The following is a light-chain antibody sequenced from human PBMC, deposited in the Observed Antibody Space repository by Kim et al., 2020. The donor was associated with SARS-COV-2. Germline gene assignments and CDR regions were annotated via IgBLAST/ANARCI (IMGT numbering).Light chain of an antibody. J-gene: IGLJ1*01. V-gene: IGLV1-47*01. Sequence: RVTISSSGSSSNIRSSYVCCDRQLPGTAPKRLIYRNSHRPSGVPDRFSGSKSGTSASLAISGLRSEDEADYYCAAWDDSLSGQVFGTGTKVTVL. CDR2: RNS. CDR3: AAWDDSLSGQV. CDR1: SSNIRSSY.